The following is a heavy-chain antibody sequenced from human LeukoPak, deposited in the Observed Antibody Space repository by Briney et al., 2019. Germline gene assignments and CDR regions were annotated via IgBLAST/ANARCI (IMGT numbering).Heavy chain of an antibody. V-gene: IGHV1-2*02. Sequence: ASVKVSCKASGGTFSSYAISWVRQAPGQGLEWMGGINPNSGGTNYAQKFQGRVTLTRDTSISTAYMELSRLRSDDTAVYYCARAIFVGYSGFDYWGQGTLVTVSS. CDR2: INPNSGGT. CDR1: GGTFSSYA. J-gene: IGHJ4*02. CDR3: ARAIFVGYSGFDY. D-gene: IGHD1-26*01.